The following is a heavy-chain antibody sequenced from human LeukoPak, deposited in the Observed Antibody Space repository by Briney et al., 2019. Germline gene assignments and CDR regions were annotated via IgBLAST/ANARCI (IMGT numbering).Heavy chain of an antibody. CDR1: GFTFSSYG. CDR3: ARVLKTRASGWYYFDY. CDR2: IWYDGSNK. V-gene: IGHV3-33*01. D-gene: IGHD6-19*01. J-gene: IGHJ4*02. Sequence: GGSLRLSCAASGFTFSSYGMHWVRQAPGKGLEWVAVIWYDGSNKYYADSVKGRFTISRDNSKNTLYLQMNSLRAEDTAVYYCARVLKTRASGWYYFDYWGQGTLVTVSS.